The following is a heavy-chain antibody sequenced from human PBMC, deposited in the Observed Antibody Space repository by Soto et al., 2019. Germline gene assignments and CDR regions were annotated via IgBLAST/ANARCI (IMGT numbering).Heavy chain of an antibody. D-gene: IGHD1-26*01. CDR2: INAGNGNT. J-gene: IGHJ4*02. V-gene: IGHV1-3*01. CDR1: GYTFTSYA. CDR3: ARDVGLGLSDY. Sequence: QVQLVQSGAEVKKPGASVKVSCKASGYTFTSYAMLWVRQAPVQRREWMGWINAGNGNTKYSPKFQGRVTITRDTSASTAYMALSRLRSEDTAVYYCARDVGLGLSDYWGQGTLVTVSA.